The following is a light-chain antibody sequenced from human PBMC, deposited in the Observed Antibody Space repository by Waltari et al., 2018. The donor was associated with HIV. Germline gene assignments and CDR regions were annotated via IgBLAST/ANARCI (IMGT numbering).Light chain of an antibody. Sequence: QSALTQPPSASGSPGQSVTISCTGTNSDIGNFDYDAWYQQHPGKPPKLIISEVNKRPSGVPNRFSGSKSGNTASLTVSGLQAEDEAAYYCSSYAGTNDFYVIFGGGTKLTVL. CDR1: NSDIGNFDY. CDR3: SSYAGTNDFYVI. V-gene: IGLV2-8*01. CDR2: EVN. J-gene: IGLJ2*01.